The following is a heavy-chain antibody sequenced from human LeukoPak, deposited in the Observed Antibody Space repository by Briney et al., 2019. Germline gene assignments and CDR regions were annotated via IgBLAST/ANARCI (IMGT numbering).Heavy chain of an antibody. V-gene: IGHV1-8*01. CDR1: GYTFTSYD. Sequence: ASVKVSCKASGYTFTSYDINWVRQATGQGLEWMGWMNPNSGNTGYAQRFQGRVTMTRNTSISTAYMELSSLRSEDTAVYYCARDPGLRYMKYYFDYWGQGTLVTVSS. CDR2: MNPNSGNT. D-gene: IGHD3-9*01. J-gene: IGHJ4*02. CDR3: ARDPGLRYMKYYFDY.